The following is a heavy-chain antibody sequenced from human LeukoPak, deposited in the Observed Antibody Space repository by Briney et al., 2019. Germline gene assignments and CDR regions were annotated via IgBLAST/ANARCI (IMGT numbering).Heavy chain of an antibody. CDR2: INAGNGNT. V-gene: IGHV1-3*01. Sequence: GASVKVSCKASGYSFTSYAMHWVRQAPGQRLEWMGWINAGNGNTKYSQKFQGRATITRDTSASTAYMELSSLRSDDTAVYYCARDQALSDFWSGYYKDYYGMDVWGQGTTVTVSS. J-gene: IGHJ6*02. CDR3: ARDQALSDFWSGYYKDYYGMDV. CDR1: GYSFTSYA. D-gene: IGHD3-3*01.